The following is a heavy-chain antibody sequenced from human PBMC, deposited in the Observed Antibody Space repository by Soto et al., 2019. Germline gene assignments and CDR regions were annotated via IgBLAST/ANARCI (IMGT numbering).Heavy chain of an antibody. CDR1: GYTFTSYG. J-gene: IGHJ4*02. CDR2: ISAYNGNT. CDR3: ARMGRQWLEPVYFDY. D-gene: IGHD6-19*01. V-gene: IGHV1-18*01. Sequence: GASVKVSCKASGYTFTSYGISWVRQAPGQGLEWMGWISAYNGNTNYAQKLQGRVTMTTDTSTSTAYMELRSLRSDDTAVYYCARMGRQWLEPVYFDYWGQGTLVTVSS.